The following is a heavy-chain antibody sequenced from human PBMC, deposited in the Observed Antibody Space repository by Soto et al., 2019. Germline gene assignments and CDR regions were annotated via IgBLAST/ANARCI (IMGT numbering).Heavy chain of an antibody. J-gene: IGHJ4*02. Sequence: GASVKVSCKTSGYTFNDYGINWVRQAPGQGLEWMGWISAYNGNTNYAQKFQGRVTWTTDTSTSTAYMESKSLTSDDTAVYYCARWGRDYGDPFDYWGQGTPVTVSS. V-gene: IGHV1-18*01. CDR1: GYTFNDYG. CDR3: ARWGRDYGDPFDY. D-gene: IGHD4-17*01. CDR2: ISAYNGNT.